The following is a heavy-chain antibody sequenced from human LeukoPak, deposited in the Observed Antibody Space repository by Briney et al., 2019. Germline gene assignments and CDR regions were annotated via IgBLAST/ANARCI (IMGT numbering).Heavy chain of an antibody. CDR3: AGGRSNYYGMDV. Sequence: SETLSLTCSVSDGSINSYYWNWIRRPPGKGLEWIGYIYYNGNTNYSPSLKSRVTMSVDTSKNLFSLKVSSVTAADTAVYYCAGGRSNYYGMDVWGQGTTVTVSS. CDR1: DGSINSYY. D-gene: IGHD1-26*01. J-gene: IGHJ6*02. V-gene: IGHV4-59*01. CDR2: IYYNGNT.